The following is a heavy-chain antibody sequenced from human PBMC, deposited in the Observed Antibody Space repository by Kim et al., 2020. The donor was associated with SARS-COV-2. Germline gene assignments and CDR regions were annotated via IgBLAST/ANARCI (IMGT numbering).Heavy chain of an antibody. CDR1: GGSITSGSYY. CDR3: ARHTRNYDSSGYPYYFDY. Sequence: SETLSLTCTVSGGSITSGSYYWGWIRQPPGKGLEWIGSIYYGGTTYYTPSLKSRVTISVDTSKNQFSLKLRSVTAADTAVYYCARHTRNYDSSGYPYYFDYWGQGTLVTVSS. D-gene: IGHD3-22*01. CDR2: IYYGGTT. J-gene: IGHJ4*02. V-gene: IGHV4-39*01.